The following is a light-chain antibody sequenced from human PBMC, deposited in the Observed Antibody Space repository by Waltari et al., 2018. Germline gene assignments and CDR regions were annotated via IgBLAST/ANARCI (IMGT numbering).Light chain of an antibody. CDR2: AAS. CDR3: QQYYSFPRT. CDR1: QSISTY. Sequence: DIQMTQSPSSLSASVGHRVTITCRASQSISTYLHWYQQKPGKAPELLIYAASTLQSGVPSRFSGSGSGTDFTLTISCLQSEDFATYYCQQYYSFPRTFGQGTKLEIK. V-gene: IGKV1-39*01. J-gene: IGKJ2*01.